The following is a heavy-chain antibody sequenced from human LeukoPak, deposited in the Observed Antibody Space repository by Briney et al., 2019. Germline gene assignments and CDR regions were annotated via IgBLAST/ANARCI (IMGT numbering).Heavy chain of an antibody. CDR3: ARGLSLRSLDY. Sequence: SETLSLTCAVYGGSFSGYYWSWIRQPPGKGLEWIGEINHSGSTNYNPSLKSRVTISVDTSKNQFSLKLSSVTAADTAVYYCARGLSLRSLDYWGQGTLVTVSS. D-gene: IGHD4-17*01. V-gene: IGHV4-34*01. J-gene: IGHJ4*02. CDR1: GGSFSGYY. CDR2: INHSGST.